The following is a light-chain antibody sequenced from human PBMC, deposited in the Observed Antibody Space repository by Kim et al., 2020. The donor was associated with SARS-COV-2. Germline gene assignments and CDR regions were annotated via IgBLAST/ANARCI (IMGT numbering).Light chain of an antibody. CDR3: QKYGNSYT. V-gene: IGKV3-20*01. Sequence: SLSPGERATLSCKASQSVRSKSLAWYQHKVGQPPRLLIYGVSTRATGVPGRFSGSGSGTDFTLVISRLESEDFAMYYCQKYGNSYTFGQGTKLEI. CDR2: GVS. CDR1: QSVRSKS. J-gene: IGKJ2*01.